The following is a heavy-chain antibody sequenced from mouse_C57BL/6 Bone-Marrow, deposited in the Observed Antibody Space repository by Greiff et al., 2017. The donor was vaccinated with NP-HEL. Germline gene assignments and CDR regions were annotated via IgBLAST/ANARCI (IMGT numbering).Heavy chain of an antibody. CDR1: GYSITSGYY. CDR2: ISYDGSN. J-gene: IGHJ3*01. D-gene: IGHD3-3*01. Sequence: EVKLMESGPGLVKPSQSLSLTCSVTGYSITSGYYWNWIRQFPGNKLEWMGYISYDGSNNYNPSLKNRISITRDTSKNQFFLKLNSVTTEDTATYYCARDREGGFAYWGQGTLVTVSA. V-gene: IGHV3-6*01. CDR3: ARDREGGFAY.